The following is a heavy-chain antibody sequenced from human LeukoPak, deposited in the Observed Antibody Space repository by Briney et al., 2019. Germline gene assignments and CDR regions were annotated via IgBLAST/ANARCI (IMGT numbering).Heavy chain of an antibody. CDR1: GGSISSYL. D-gene: IGHD3-10*01. V-gene: IGHV4-59*01. Sequence: SETLSLTCTVSGGSISSYLWSWIRRSPGKGPEWIGYISNSGSTNYNPSLRSRVTISLDTSKNQFSPRLSFVTAADTAVYYCARDKSLRGNWFGNDYWGQGTLVTVSS. CDR2: ISNSGST. J-gene: IGHJ4*02. CDR3: ARDKSLRGNWFGNDY.